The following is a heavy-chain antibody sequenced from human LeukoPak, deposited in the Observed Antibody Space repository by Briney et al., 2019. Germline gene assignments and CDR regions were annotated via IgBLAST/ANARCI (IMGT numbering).Heavy chain of an antibody. CDR1: GYTFTSYG. J-gene: IGHJ4*02. CDR2: ISAYNGNT. D-gene: IGHD2-2*01. V-gene: IGHV1-18*01. CDR3: ARDGAGNLDIVVVPAEIDY. Sequence: ASVKVSCKASGYTFTSYGISWVRQAPGQGLEWMGWISAYNGNTNYAQKLQGRVTMTTDTSTSTAYMELRSLRSDDTAVCYCARDGAGNLDIVVVPAEIDYWGQGTLVTVSS.